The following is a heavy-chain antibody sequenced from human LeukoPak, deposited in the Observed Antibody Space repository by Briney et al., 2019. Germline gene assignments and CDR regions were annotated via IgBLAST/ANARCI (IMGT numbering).Heavy chain of an antibody. CDR1: GGSISSSTW. CDR3: ARGGYCSGGSCPGHWYFDL. J-gene: IGHJ2*01. V-gene: IGHV4-4*02. Sequence: PSGTLSLTCAVSGGSISSSTWWDWVRQPPGRGVEWIGEIYHSGSTNYNPSLKSRVPISVDKSKNQFSLKLSSVTAADTAVYYCARGGYCSGGSCPGHWYFDLWGRGTLVTVSS. D-gene: IGHD2-15*01. CDR2: IYHSGST.